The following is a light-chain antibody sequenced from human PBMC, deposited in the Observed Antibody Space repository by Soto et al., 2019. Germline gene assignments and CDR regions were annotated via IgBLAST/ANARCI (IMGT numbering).Light chain of an antibody. CDR2: GAS. CDR1: QSVSSN. CDR3: QQYNNWPPMT. J-gene: IGKJ1*01. V-gene: IGKV3-15*01. Sequence: EIVMTQSPATLSVSPGERATLSCRASQSVSSNLAWYQQKPGQAPRLLIYGASTRDAGIPARFSGSGSGTEFTLLISSRQSEDFAVYYCQQYNNWPPMTFGQGTKVEIK.